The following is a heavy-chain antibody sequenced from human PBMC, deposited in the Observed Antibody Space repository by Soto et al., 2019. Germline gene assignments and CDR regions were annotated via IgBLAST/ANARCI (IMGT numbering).Heavy chain of an antibody. D-gene: IGHD3-10*02. V-gene: IGHV1-18*01. J-gene: IGHJ4*02. CDR3: ARERGLTASTLFGY. Sequence: QVQLVQSGPEVKMPGASVNVSCKASGYTFTSYGINWMRQAPGQGLEWMGRVSTYNGNTKYAQKFQGRVTMTTDTSTTTVYMHLRSLRSDDTAVYYCARERGLTASTLFGYWGQGTVVTVS. CDR2: VSTYNGNT. CDR1: GYTFTSYG.